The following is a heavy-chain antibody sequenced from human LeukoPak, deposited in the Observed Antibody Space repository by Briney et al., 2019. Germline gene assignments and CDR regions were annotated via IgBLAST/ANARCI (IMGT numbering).Heavy chain of an antibody. CDR3: ARVWGPKPDMPAINNHFYYYMDV. D-gene: IGHD5-24*01. Sequence: QPGGSLRLSCAASGFTFSSYWMSWVRQASGKGLEWVANIKQAGSEKYYVDSVKGRFTISRDNAKNSLHLQMDTLRADDTAVYYCARVWGPKPDMPAINNHFYYYMDVWGKGTMVTVSS. J-gene: IGHJ6*03. CDR1: GFTFSSYW. CDR2: IKQAGSEK. V-gene: IGHV3-7*01.